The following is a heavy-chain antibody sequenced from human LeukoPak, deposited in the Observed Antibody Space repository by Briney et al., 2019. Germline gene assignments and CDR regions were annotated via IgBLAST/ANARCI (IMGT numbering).Heavy chain of an antibody. Sequence: GASVKVSCKASGYTFTSNAVSWVRQAPGQGLEWMGWVSGYNGNTNYAQKFQGRVTMTTDTFTSTAYMELTSLISDATAVYYCARDPPALFYFDYWGQGTLVTVSS. CDR3: ARDPPALFYFDY. J-gene: IGHJ4*02. CDR2: VSGYNGNT. CDR1: GYTFTSNA. V-gene: IGHV1-18*01.